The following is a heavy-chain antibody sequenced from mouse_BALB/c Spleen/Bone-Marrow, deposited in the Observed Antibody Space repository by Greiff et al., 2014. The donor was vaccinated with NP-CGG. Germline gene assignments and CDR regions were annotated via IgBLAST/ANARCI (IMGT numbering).Heavy chain of an antibody. J-gene: IGHJ4*01. CDR1: GYAFSSYW. CDR2: IYPGDGDT. Sequence: QVQLQQSGAELVRPGSSVKISCKASGYAFSSYWMNWVKQRPGQGLEWIGQIYPGDGDTNYNGKFKGKATLTADKSSSTAYMQLSSLTSEDSAVHFCARSRVDAMDYWGQGTSVTVSS. CDR3: ARSRVDAMDY. V-gene: IGHV1-80*01.